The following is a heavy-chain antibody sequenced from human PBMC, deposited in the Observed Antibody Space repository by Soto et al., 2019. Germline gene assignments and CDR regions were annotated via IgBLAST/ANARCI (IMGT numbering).Heavy chain of an antibody. V-gene: IGHV4-39*01. D-gene: IGHD3-10*01. Sequence: QLQLQESGPGLVKPSETLSLTCTVSGGSISSSSYYWGWIRQPPGKGLEWIGSIYYSGSTYYNPSLTSRVTISVDTSKYQFSLKLSSVTASDTAVYYCAKGGSGSYSNAFDIWGQGTMVPVSS. CDR1: GGSISSSSYY. J-gene: IGHJ3*02. CDR2: IYYSGST. CDR3: AKGGSGSYSNAFDI.